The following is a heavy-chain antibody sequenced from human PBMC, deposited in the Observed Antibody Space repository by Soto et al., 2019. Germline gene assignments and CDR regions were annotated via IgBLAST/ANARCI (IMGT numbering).Heavy chain of an antibody. CDR1: GVSMTNYY. D-gene: IGHD5-18*01. V-gene: IGHV4-59*01. CDR3: AKDSGYNYGYFRWFDP. Sequence: SETLSLTCSVSGVSMTNYYWSWIRQPPGKGLEWIGYMYNSVTTNYNPSLKSQVAISGDTSKSQFSLKVSSVTAADTAVYYCAKDSGYNYGYFRWFDPWGQGTLVTVSS. J-gene: IGHJ5*02. CDR2: MYNSVTT.